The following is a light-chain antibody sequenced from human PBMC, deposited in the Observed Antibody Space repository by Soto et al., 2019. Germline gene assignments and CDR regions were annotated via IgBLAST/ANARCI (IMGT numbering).Light chain of an antibody. Sequence: QSVLTQPPSASGTPGQRVTISCSGSSSNIGSNYVSWYQHLPGAAPKLLIYRSDQRPSGVPDRFSGSKSGNTASLTVSGLHIDDEADYYCSSYAGSDNLAFGGGTKVTVL. V-gene: IGLV1-47*01. J-gene: IGLJ2*01. CDR2: RSD. CDR1: SSNIGSNY. CDR3: SSYAGSDNLA.